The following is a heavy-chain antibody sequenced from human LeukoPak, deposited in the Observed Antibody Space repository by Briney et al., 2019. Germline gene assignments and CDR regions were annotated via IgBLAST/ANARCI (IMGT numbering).Heavy chain of an antibody. Sequence: AASVKVSCKASGYTFTGYYMHWVRQAPGQGLEWMGWINPTSGGTNYAQKFQGRVTMTRDTSISTAYMELSRLRSDDTAVYYCARTDYDSSGYYWGVDPWGQGTLVTVSS. D-gene: IGHD3-22*01. CDR2: INPTSGGT. CDR1: GYTFTGYY. V-gene: IGHV1-2*02. CDR3: ARTDYDSSGYYWGVDP. J-gene: IGHJ5*02.